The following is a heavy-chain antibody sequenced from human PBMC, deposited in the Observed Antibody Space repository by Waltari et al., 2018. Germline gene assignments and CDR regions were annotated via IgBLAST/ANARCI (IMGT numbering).Heavy chain of an antibody. D-gene: IGHD1-20*01. V-gene: IGHV3-7*01. J-gene: IGHJ4*02. CDR3: ARELTGPVDY. CDR2: ITQDGREK. Sequence: EVQLVESGGGLFQPGGSLRLSCAASGFTFSSYWMGWVRQAPGEGLVWVANITQDGREKYYVESVKGRFTISRDNAKNSLYLQMNSLRAEDTAVYYCARELTGPVDYWGQGTLVTVSS. CDR1: GFTFSSYW.